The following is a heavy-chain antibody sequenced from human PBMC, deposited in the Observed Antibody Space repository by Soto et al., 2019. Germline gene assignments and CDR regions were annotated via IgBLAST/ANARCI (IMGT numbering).Heavy chain of an antibody. V-gene: IGHV4-59*01. CDR2: IYYSGST. CDR3: ARSPFLIDSCYECYYYYMDV. D-gene: IGHD2-2*01. CDR1: GGSISSYY. Sequence: SETLSLTCTVSGGSISSYYWSWIRQPPGKGLEWIGYIYYSGSTNYNPSLKSRVTISVDTSKNQFSLKLSSATAVDTAVYYCARSPFLIDSCYECYYYYMDVWGKGTTVTVSS. J-gene: IGHJ6*03.